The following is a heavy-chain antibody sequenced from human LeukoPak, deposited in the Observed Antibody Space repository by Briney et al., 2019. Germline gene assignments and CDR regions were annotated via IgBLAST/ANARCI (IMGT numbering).Heavy chain of an antibody. D-gene: IGHD5-18*01. CDR1: GFTFSTYL. V-gene: IGHV3-23*01. CDR3: ARGGYSYGKYGMDV. J-gene: IGHJ6*02. CDR2: ITDSGRSP. Sequence: GGSLRLSCAASGFTFSTYLMRWVRQAGGKGREWVSSITDSGRSPYYPDSVKGRFTISRDNAKNTLYLQMDSLRAEDAAVYYCARGGYSYGKYGMDVWGQGTTVTVSS.